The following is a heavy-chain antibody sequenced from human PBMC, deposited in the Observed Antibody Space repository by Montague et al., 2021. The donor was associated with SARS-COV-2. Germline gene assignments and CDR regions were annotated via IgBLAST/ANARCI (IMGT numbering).Heavy chain of an antibody. D-gene: IGHD2/OR15-2a*01. CDR1: GGSFSGYY. V-gene: IGHV4-34*01. CDR3: ARGPTNNIGIVAKRLDD. Sequence: SETLSLTCAVYGGSFSGYYWNWIRQPPGKGLEWIGEINHSGSTNYNPSLKSRVTISVDTSNNQFSLKLTSVTAADTAVYYCARGPTNNIGIVAKRLDDWGQGTLVTVSS. CDR2: INHSGST. J-gene: IGHJ4*02.